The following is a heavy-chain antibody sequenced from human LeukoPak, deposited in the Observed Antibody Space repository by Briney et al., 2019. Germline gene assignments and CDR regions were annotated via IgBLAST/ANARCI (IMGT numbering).Heavy chain of an antibody. CDR2: IYYSGNT. Sequence: SETLSLTCTVSGGSISSGGYYWSWIRQHPGKGLEWIGYIYYSGNTYYNPSLKSRVTISVDTSKNQFSLKLTSVTAADTAVYYCARDRSGGDSILDYWGQGTLVTVSS. CDR1: GGSISSGGYY. V-gene: IGHV4-31*03. J-gene: IGHJ4*02. D-gene: IGHD2-21*02. CDR3: ARDRSGGDSILDY.